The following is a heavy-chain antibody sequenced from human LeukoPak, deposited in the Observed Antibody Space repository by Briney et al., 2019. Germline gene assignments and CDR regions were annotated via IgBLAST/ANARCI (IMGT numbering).Heavy chain of an antibody. D-gene: IGHD6-13*01. V-gene: IGHV1-46*01. CDR3: AREERAIAALGRGALDY. CDR1: GYTFTTYF. Sequence: ASVKVSCKASGYTFTTYFIHWVRQAPGQGLEWMGIINISSGTTTNAQKFQGSVTMTRDTSTGIVYMELSSLRSDDTAVYYCAREERAIAALGRGALDYWGQGTLVTVSS. CDR2: INISSGTT. J-gene: IGHJ4*02.